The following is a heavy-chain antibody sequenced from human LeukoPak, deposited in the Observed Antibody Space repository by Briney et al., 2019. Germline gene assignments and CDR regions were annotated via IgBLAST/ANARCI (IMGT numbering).Heavy chain of an antibody. V-gene: IGHV3-11*01. CDR2: INVGGTNT. Sequence: GGSLRLSCAASGFTFNDYYMSWVRQAPGKGLEWLSYINVGGTNTHYADSVKGRFTISRDNAKKSLYLEMNNLRAEDTAVYYCATDGAGFDTWGQGVLVTVSS. J-gene: IGHJ5*02. CDR3: ATDGAGFDT. CDR1: GFTFNDYY.